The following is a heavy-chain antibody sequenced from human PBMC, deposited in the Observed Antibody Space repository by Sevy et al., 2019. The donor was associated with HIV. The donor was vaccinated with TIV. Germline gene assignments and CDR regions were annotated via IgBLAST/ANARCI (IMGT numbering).Heavy chain of an antibody. Sequence: GGSLRLSCEVSGLSVTNNGMHWVRQAPGKGLEWVAVIDSGGSTYYADSVKGRFTISRDNAKNTLYLQMNPLRAEDTAVYFCARDRYYDASGYYYYYYGMDVWGQGTTVTVSS. V-gene: IGHV3-66*01. CDR3: ARDRYYDASGYYYYYYGMDV. CDR2: IDSGGST. D-gene: IGHD3-22*01. CDR1: GLSVTNNG. J-gene: IGHJ6*02.